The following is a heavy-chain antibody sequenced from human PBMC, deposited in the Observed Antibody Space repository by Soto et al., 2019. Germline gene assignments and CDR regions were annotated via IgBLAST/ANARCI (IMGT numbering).Heavy chain of an antibody. CDR3: ERGLPRFLITMIGGGAFDI. J-gene: IGHJ3*02. V-gene: IGHV4-34*01. CDR1: GGSFRGYY. D-gene: IGHD3-22*01. CDR2: INHSGST. Sequence: SETLSLTCAVYGGSFRGYYWSWIRQPPGKGLEWIGEINHSGSTNYNPTLKSRVTISVDTSKNQFSLKLSSVTAADTAVYYCERGLPRFLITMIGGGAFDICGQGTMATVSS.